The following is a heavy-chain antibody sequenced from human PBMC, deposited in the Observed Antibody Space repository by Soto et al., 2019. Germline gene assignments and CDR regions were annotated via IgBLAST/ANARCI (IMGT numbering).Heavy chain of an antibody. J-gene: IGHJ6*02. CDR1: GGSISSGSYH. Sequence: PSDPLSLTCIVSGGSISSGSYHWSWIRQPPGKGLEWIGYIYYTGTTIYNSSLKGRVTISVDTSKNQFSLKLTSVTTADTAVYYCARGDYYDSSGSVWGQGTTVTGSS. D-gene: IGHD3-22*01. V-gene: IGHV4-61*01. CDR3: ARGDYYDSSGSV. CDR2: IYYTGTT.